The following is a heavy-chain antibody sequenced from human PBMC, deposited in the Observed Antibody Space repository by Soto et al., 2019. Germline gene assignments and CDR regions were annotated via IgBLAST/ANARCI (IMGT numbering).Heavy chain of an antibody. J-gene: IGHJ5*02. CDR1: GFTFSSYA. CDR2: ISYDGSNK. V-gene: IGHV3-30-3*01. D-gene: IGHD3-3*01. Sequence: GGSLRLSCAASGFTFSSYAMHWVRQAPGKGLEWVAVISYDGSNKYYADSVKGRFTISRDNSKNTLYLQMNSLRAEDTAVYYCARDGRRGFYGWFDPWGQGTLVTVSS. CDR3: ARDGRRGFYGWFDP.